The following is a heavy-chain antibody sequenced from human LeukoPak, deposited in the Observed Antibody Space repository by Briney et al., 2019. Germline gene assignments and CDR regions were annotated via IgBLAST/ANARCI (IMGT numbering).Heavy chain of an antibody. CDR2: LYYSGST. Sequence: PSETVSLTCTVSGGSISSSSYYWGWIRQPPGKGLEWIGSLYYSGSTYYNPSLKSRVTISVDTSKNQFSLKLSSVTAADTAVYYCARGQKVVVVAATVNFDYWGQGTLVTVSS. J-gene: IGHJ4*02. CDR1: GGSISSSSYY. V-gene: IGHV4-39*07. D-gene: IGHD2-15*01. CDR3: ARGQKVVVVAATVNFDY.